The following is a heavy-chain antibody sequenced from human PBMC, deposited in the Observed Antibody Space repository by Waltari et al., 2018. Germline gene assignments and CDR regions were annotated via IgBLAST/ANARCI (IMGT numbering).Heavy chain of an antibody. CDR2: IKPDGSQQ. CDR3: ARDFNWGWDF. D-gene: IGHD7-27*01. J-gene: IGHJ4*02. CDR1: GFTFSSNW. Sequence: EVQLVDSGGGLVQPGGSLRLSCAASGFTFSSNWMSWVRQAPGRGLEWLANIKPDGSQQYYVDSVRGRFSISRDNAKNSLHLQLNSLRAEDTAIYYCARDFNWGWDFWGQGTLVTVSS. V-gene: IGHV3-7*03.